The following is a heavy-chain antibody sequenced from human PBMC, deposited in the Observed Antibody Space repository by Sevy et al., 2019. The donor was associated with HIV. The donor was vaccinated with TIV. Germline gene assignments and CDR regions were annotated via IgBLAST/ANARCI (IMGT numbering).Heavy chain of an antibody. J-gene: IGHJ6*02. V-gene: IGHV1-18*04. CDR1: GYNVLSYG. D-gene: IGHD6-13*01. Sequence: ASVKVSCKASGYNVLSYGISWVRQAPGQGLEWMGWISGNNGNTKYAQKLQGRVTLTRDASTSTAYMEVRSLKSDDTAVYYCAKAAGWDYGMDVWGQGTTVTVSS. CDR2: ISGNNGNT. CDR3: AKAAGWDYGMDV.